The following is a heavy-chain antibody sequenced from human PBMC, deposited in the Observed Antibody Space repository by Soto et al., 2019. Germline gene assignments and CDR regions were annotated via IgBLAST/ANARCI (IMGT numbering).Heavy chain of an antibody. CDR1: GFTFSSYW. J-gene: IGHJ4*02. D-gene: IGHD3-16*02. CDR2: INSDGSIT. Sequence: GGSLRLSCAASGFTFSSYWMHWVRQVPEKGLVWVSRINSDGSITNYADAVKGRFTISRDNVKNTLYLQMNSLRAEDTAVYYCVRYPRSVGGSYRPDYWGQGTLVTVSS. V-gene: IGHV3-74*01. CDR3: VRYPRSVGGSYRPDY.